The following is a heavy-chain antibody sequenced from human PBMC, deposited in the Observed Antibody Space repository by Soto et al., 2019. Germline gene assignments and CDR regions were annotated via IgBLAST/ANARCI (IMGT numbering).Heavy chain of an antibody. J-gene: IGHJ4*02. CDR1: GYTFTGYY. D-gene: IGHD2-2*02. CDR2: INPNSGVT. V-gene: IGHV1-2*02. Sequence: ASVKVSCKASGYTFTGYYIYWVRQAPGQGLEWMGWINPNSGVTKYAQKFQGRVTMTRDTSISTAYMELSRLRSDDTAVFYCARDGGYCSSSSCYTLFDYWGQGTTVT. CDR3: ARDGGYCSSSSCYTLFDY.